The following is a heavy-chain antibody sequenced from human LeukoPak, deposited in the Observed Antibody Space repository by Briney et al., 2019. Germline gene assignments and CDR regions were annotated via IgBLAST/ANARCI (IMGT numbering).Heavy chain of an antibody. CDR2: MYSDGRT. V-gene: IGHV3-66*01. D-gene: IGHD2-2*02. Sequence: GGSLRLSCAASGFSVSGNYMSWVRQAPGKGLEWVSIMYSDGRTYYADSVKGRFTISRDNSKNTLYLQMNSLRAEDTAVYYCANPKDIVVVPAAIGTNWFDPWGQGTLVTVSS. CDR1: GFSVSGNY. CDR3: ANPKDIVVVPAAIGTNWFDP. J-gene: IGHJ5*02.